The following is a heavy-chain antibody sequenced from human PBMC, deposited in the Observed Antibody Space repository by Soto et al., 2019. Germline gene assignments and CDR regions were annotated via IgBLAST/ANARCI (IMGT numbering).Heavy chain of an antibody. CDR1: GESFSGHI. D-gene: IGHD6-19*01. Sequence: QVQLQQSGAGLLKPSETLSLTRAVYGESFSGHIWTWIRQTPGKGLQWIGQINHSGSASYNPSLKSRVTISVHTSNSQFSLELSSVTAADTAVYYCARGLITGSHYSGGWYYFDSWGQGTQVTVSS. CDR2: INHSGSA. CDR3: ARGLITGSHYSGGWYYFDS. V-gene: IGHV4-34*01. J-gene: IGHJ4*02.